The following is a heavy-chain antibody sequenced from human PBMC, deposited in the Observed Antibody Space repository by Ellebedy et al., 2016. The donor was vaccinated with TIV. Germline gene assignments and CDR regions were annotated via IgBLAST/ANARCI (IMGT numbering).Heavy chain of an antibody. Sequence: PGGSLRLSCIASGFTLSGFSMSWVRQAPGKGLEWVAHIMENGYEAYYVDSVKGRFTISRDNVKNSLYLQMKSLRADDTAVFYCARFENNYGMDSWGQGTLVTVSS. CDR3: ARFENNYGMDS. V-gene: IGHV3-7*01. CDR1: GFTLSGFS. J-gene: IGHJ5*01. CDR2: IMENGYEA. D-gene: IGHD4-11*01.